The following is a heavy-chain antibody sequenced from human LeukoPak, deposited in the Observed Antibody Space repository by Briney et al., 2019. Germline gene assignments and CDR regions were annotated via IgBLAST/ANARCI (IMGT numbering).Heavy chain of an antibody. V-gene: IGHV1-8*01. J-gene: IGHJ4*02. CDR1: GYTFTSYD. Sequence: ASVKVSCKASGYTFTSYDINWVRQATGQGLEWMGWMNPNSGNTGYAHKFQGRVTMTRNTSISTAYMELSSLRSEDTAVYYCASVPSSWYPQGNAGPHDYWGQGTLVTVSS. CDR3: ASVPSSWYPQGNAGPHDY. D-gene: IGHD6-13*01. CDR2: MNPNSGNT.